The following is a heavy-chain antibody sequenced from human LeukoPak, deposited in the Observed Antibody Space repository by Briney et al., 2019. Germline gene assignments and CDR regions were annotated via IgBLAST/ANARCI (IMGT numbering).Heavy chain of an antibody. J-gene: IGHJ4*02. CDR3: ARRAHRVGATAY. D-gene: IGHD1-26*01. Sequence: SETLSLTCAVYGGSFSGYYWSWIRQPPGEGLEWIGEINHSGSTNYNPSLKSRVTISVDTSKNQFSLKLSSVTAADTAVYYCARRAHRVGATAYWGQGTLVTVSS. CDR1: GGSFSGYY. V-gene: IGHV4-34*01. CDR2: INHSGST.